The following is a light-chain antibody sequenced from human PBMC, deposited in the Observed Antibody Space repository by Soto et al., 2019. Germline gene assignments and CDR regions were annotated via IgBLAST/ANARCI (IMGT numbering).Light chain of an antibody. J-gene: IGKJ1*01. V-gene: IGKV3-20*01. CDR1: QSVSSNY. Sequence: EIVLTQSPATLSVSPGDRATLSCRASQSVSSNYLAWYQQKPGQAPRLLIYGASSRATGIPDRFSGSGSGTDFTLTISRLEPEDFAVYYCHQYGSSPRTFGQGTKVDIK. CDR2: GAS. CDR3: HQYGSSPRT.